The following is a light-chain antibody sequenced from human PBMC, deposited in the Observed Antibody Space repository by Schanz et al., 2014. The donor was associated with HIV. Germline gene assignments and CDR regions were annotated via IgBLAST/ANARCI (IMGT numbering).Light chain of an antibody. CDR3: QQYGNSPFT. J-gene: IGKJ2*01. CDR1: QSVSSY. V-gene: IGKV3-15*01. Sequence: EIVLTQSPATLSLSPGERATLSCRASQSVSSYLAWYQQKPGQAPRLLIYGASTRATGIPARFSGSGSGAEFTLSISSLQSEDFAVYYCQQYGNSPFTFGQGTKLEIK. CDR2: GAS.